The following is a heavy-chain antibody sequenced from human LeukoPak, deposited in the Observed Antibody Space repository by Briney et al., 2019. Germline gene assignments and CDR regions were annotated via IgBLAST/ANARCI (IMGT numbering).Heavy chain of an antibody. J-gene: IGHJ5*02. V-gene: IGHV1-46*01. Sequence: ASVKVSCKASGYTFTTYYMHWVRQAPGQGLEWMGIINPSDDSTNYAQKFQGRVTMTRDMSTSTVYMDLSSLRSEDTAVYYCARSDCRGGSCLFDPWGQGTLVTVSS. CDR3: ARSDCRGGSCLFDP. CDR1: GYTFTTYY. CDR2: INPSDDST. D-gene: IGHD2-15*01.